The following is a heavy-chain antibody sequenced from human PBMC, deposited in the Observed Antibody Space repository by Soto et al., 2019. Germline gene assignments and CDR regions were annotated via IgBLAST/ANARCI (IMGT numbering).Heavy chain of an antibody. CDR3: ARNPYGLRYFDC. CDR2: IIPIFGTA. V-gene: IGHV1-69*13. D-gene: IGHD3-9*01. J-gene: IGHJ4*02. Sequence: ASVKVSCKASGGTFSSYAISWVRQAPGQGLEWMGGIIPIFGTANYAQKFQGRVTITADESTSTAYMELSSLRSEDTAVYYRARNPYGLRYFDCWGQGTLVTVSS. CDR1: GGTFSSYA.